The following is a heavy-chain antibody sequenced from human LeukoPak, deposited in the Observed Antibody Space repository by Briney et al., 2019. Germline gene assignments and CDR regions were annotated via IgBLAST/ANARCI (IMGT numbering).Heavy chain of an antibody. D-gene: IGHD2-15*01. J-gene: IGHJ4*02. CDR2: ISHSGNS. V-gene: IGHV4-59*01. CDR1: GGSTSDYY. CDR3: ARVRVVAQDFDY. Sequence: SETLSLTCTVSGGSTSDYYWSWIRQPPGKGLEWIGFISHSGNSNYNPSLKSRVTISMDTSKSQFSLRLNSVIAADTAVYFCARVRVVAQDFDYWGQGTLVTVSP.